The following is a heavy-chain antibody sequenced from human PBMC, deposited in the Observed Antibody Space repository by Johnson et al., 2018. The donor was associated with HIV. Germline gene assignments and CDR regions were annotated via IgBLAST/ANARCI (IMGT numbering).Heavy chain of an antibody. CDR1: GFTFYDYG. CDR2: INWNGGGP. CDR3: ARGGGCGVDCYSGYDAFDI. Sequence: VQLMESGGGVVRPGGSLRLSCAASGFTFYDYGLNWVRQAPGKGLEWVSGINWNGGGPGYAASVKGRFPISRDNSKNTLYLQMNSLRPEDTAVYYCARGGGCGVDCYSGYDAFDIWGQGTMVTVSS. J-gene: IGHJ3*02. V-gene: IGHV3-20*04. D-gene: IGHD2-21*01.